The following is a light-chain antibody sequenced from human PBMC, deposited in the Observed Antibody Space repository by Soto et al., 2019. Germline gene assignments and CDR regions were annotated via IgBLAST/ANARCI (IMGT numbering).Light chain of an antibody. Sequence: DIQMTQSPSSLSASVVDRVTITFLASQSISNYLNWYQQKPGKAPNLLIYDASSLQSGVPSRFSGSGSGTDFTLTISCLQSEDFATYYCQQYYSYPRVFGQGTKVDIK. CDR3: QQYYSYPRV. J-gene: IGKJ1*01. CDR2: DAS. V-gene: IGKV1-39*01. CDR1: QSISNY.